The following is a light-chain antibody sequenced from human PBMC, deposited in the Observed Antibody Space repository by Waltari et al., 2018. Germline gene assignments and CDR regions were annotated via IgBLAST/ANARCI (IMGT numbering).Light chain of an antibody. Sequence: SYELTQPPSVSMSPGQTASITCSGDQLGDKSTCWYQQKPGQSPVLVIFQDIKRPSGIPERFSGSNSGNTATLTISGTQPMDEADYYCQAWDSSTVVFGGGTKLTVL. CDR2: QDI. CDR3: QAWDSSTVV. J-gene: IGLJ3*02. CDR1: QLGDKS. V-gene: IGLV3-1*01.